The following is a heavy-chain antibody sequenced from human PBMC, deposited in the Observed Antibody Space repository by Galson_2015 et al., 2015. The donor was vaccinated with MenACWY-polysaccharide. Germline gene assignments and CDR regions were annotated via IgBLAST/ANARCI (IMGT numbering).Heavy chain of an antibody. J-gene: IGHJ4*02. CDR2: IYWDEDK. CDR3: AHLSHLSGGFDY. Sequence: PALVKPTQPLTLTCTFSGFSLSTSGVGVGWIRQPPGKALEWLALIYWDEDKGYSPSLKSRLTITKDTSKNQVVLTMTSMDHVDTATYYCAHLSHLSGGFDYWGQGTRVTVSS. D-gene: IGHD2/OR15-2a*01. CDR1: GFSLSTSGVG. V-gene: IGHV2-5*02.